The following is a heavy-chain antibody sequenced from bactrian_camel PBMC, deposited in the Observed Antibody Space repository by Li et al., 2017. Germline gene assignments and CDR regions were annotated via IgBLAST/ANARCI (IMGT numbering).Heavy chain of an antibody. D-gene: IGHD7*01. Sequence: VQLVESGGGLVQPGTSARLSCVASEFSLYMVWVRQAPGKGLEWVASIYSDDSDTLYADSVKGRFTISRDNARNTLYLQMNSLKTEDSAAYYCATSVGPHSGQDTQVTVS. CDR1: EFSLY. CDR3: ATSVGPH. V-gene: IGHV3S5*01. CDR2: IYSDDSDT. J-gene: IGHJ4*01.